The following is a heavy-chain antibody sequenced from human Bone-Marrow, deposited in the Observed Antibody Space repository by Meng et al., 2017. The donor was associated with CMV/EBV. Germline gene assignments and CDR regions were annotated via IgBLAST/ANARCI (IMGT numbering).Heavy chain of an antibody. V-gene: IGHV1-69*06. D-gene: IGHD6-13*01. CDR2: IIPIFGTA. CDR3: ARGAAAGRHWFDP. J-gene: IGHJ5*02. CDR1: GGTFSSYA. Sequence: SVKVSCKASGGTFSSYAISWVRQAPGQGLEWMGGIIPIFGTANYAQKFQGRVTITADKSTSTAYMELSSLRSEDTAVYYCARGAAAGRHWFDPWGQGTLVTVSS.